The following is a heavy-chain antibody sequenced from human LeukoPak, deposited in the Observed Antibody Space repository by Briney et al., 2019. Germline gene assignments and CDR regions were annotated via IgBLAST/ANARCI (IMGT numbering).Heavy chain of an antibody. J-gene: IGHJ4*02. D-gene: IGHD3-22*01. Sequence: KAGGSLRLSCAASGFTFSTYNMNWVRQAPGKGPEWVSTISDGSSYIYYADSVKGRFSISRDNAKNSLYLQMNSLRAEDTAVYYCARGCYYNSAFDYWGRGTLVTVSS. CDR1: GFTFSTYN. CDR3: ARGCYYNSAFDY. CDR2: ISDGSSYI. V-gene: IGHV3-21*01.